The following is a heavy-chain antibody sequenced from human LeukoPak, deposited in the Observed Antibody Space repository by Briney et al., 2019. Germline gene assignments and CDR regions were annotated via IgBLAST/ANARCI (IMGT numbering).Heavy chain of an antibody. CDR2: IYYSGST. CDR1: GASVSGSAYY. Sequence: SETLSLTCTVSGASVSGSAYYWGWIRQPPGKGLEWIGNIYYSGSTYYNESLESRVTISIDTSKNQFSLKLNSVTAADTAVYYCARGPSYSSGFYYYYYMDVWGKGTTVTVSS. V-gene: IGHV4-39*07. CDR3: ARGPSYSSGFYYYYYMDV. J-gene: IGHJ6*03. D-gene: IGHD6-19*01.